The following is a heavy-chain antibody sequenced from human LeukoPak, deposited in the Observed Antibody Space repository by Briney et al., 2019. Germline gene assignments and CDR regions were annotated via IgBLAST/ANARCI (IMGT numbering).Heavy chain of an antibody. CDR2: ISGNGGNT. D-gene: IGHD1-26*01. Sequence: PGGSLRLSCVASGFTFPNYALNWVRQAPGKGLEWVSGISGNGGNTHYADSVKGRFTISRDNAKNSLYLQMNSLRAEDTAVYYCARLKGIGTFDYWGQGTLVTVSS. J-gene: IGHJ4*02. CDR3: ARLKGIGTFDY. CDR1: GFTFPNYA. V-gene: IGHV3-21*04.